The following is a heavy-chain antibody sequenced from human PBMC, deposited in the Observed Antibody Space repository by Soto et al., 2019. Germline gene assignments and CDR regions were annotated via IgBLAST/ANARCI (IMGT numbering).Heavy chain of an antibody. V-gene: IGHV1-8*01. D-gene: IGHD3-10*01. CDR3: ARGARVRVRGVYYYYYMDV. CDR1: GYTFTSYD. CDR2: MNPNSGNT. Sequence: ASVKVSCKASGYTFTSYDINWVRQATGQGLEWMGWMNPNSGNTGYAQKFQGRVTMTRNTSISTAYMELSSLRSEDTAVYYCARGARVRVRGVYYYYYMDVWGKGTTLTVSS. J-gene: IGHJ6*03.